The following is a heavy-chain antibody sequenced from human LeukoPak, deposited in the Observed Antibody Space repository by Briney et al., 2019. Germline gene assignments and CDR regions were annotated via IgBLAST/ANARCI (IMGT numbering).Heavy chain of an antibody. CDR2: ISGSGTVI. D-gene: IGHD2-21*02. CDR1: GFSFSSYE. V-gene: IGHV3-48*03. J-gene: IGHJ4*02. CDR3: ARNDCLDY. Sequence: PGGSLRLSCAASGFSFSSYEMNWVRQSPGKGLEWVSFISGSGTVIYYADSVKGRFTISRDNAKNTVFLQMTSLRAEDTALYYRARNDCLDYWGQGTLVTVSS.